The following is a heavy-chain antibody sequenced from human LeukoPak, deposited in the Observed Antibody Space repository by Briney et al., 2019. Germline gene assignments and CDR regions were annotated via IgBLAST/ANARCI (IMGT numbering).Heavy chain of an antibody. Sequence: GGSLRLSCAVSGFTFTSYAMSWVRQAPGKGLEWVSAISGSGGSTYYADSVKGRFTISRDNSKNTLYLQMNSLRAEDTAVYYCAKDSHILTGYYSYFDYWGQGTLVTVSS. CDR2: ISGSGGST. CDR3: AKDSHILTGYYSYFDY. J-gene: IGHJ4*02. V-gene: IGHV3-23*01. CDR1: GFTFTSYA. D-gene: IGHD3-9*01.